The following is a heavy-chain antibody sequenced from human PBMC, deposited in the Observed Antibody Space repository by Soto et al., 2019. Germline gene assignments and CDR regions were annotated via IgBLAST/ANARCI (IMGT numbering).Heavy chain of an antibody. V-gene: IGHV1-3*04. CDR2: INTGNGDT. J-gene: IGHJ4*02. CDR3: ARPYSNSWSTYFDY. Sequence: ASVTVSCQPSGYSFTTYFMHWVRQAPGQRLEWMGWINTGNGDTKYSQQFQGRVTIARDTSASTTYMELSSLRSEDTAVYYCARPYSNSWSTYFDYWGQGTLVTVSS. CDR1: GYSFTTYF. D-gene: IGHD6-13*01.